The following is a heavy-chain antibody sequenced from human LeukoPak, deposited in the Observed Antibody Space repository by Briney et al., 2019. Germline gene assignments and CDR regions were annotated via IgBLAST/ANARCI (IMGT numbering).Heavy chain of an antibody. CDR2: ISDDGRTE. D-gene: IGHD2-15*01. CDR3: TKEGATGSRYNFDY. V-gene: IGHV3-30*18. J-gene: IGHJ4*02. CDR1: GFTFSSHG. Sequence: PGGSLRLSCAASGFTFSSHGMHWARQAPGKGLEWVAVISDDGRTEYYADSVKGRFTISRDNSKNTVSLQMNSLRDDDTAVSYCTKEGATGSRYNFDYWGQGTLVTVSS.